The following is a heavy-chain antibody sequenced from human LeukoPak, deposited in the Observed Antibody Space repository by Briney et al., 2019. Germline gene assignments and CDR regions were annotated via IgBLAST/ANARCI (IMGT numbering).Heavy chain of an antibody. CDR1: GGSISSGSYY. D-gene: IGHD1-26*01. CDR2: IYTSGST. CDR3: ATQVIAGASMGVDY. V-gene: IGHV4-61*09. J-gene: IGHJ4*02. Sequence: SQTLSLTCTVSGGSISSGSYYWSWIRQPAGKGLEWIGHIYTSGSTNYNPSLKSRVTISVDTSKNQFSLKLSSVTAADTAVYYCATQVIAGASMGVDYWGQGTLVTVSS.